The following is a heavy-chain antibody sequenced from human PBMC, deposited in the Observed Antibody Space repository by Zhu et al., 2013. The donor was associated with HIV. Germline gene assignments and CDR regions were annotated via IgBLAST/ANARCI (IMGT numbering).Heavy chain of an antibody. V-gene: IGHV4-38-2*02. Sequence: QVYLQESGPGLVKPAETLSLTCSVSGFHITSDHYWGWIRQSPGKGLEWIGSIFHSGSTYYNPALRRRVNISADTSKHHFSLRLTSVTAADTAVYYCARNPGASTIRGVPYFFDYWGRVSWSPSPQ. D-gene: IGHD3-10*01. J-gene: IGHJ4*02. CDR1: GFHITSDHY. CDR3: ARNPGASTIRGVPYFFDY. CDR2: IFHSGST.